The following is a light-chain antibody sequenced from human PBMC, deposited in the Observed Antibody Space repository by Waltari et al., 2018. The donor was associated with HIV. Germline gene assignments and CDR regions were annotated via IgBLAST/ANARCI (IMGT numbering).Light chain of an antibody. CDR3: SSYTSSSTPYV. Sequence: QSALTQPASVSGSPGQSITISCTGTSSDVGGYNYVSWYQQHPGKAPKLMIYDVSNRPSGVSNRVSGSKLGNTSSLTISGLQAEDEADYYCSSYTSSSTPYVFGTGTKVTVL. CDR1: SSDVGGYNY. J-gene: IGLJ1*01. CDR2: DVS. V-gene: IGLV2-14*01.